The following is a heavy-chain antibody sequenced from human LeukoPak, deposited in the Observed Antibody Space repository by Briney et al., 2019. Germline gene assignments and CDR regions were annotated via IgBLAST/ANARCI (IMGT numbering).Heavy chain of an antibody. CDR1: GGSFSGYY. V-gene: IGHV4-34*01. Sequence: PSETLSLTCAVYGGSFSGYYWSWIRQPPGKGLEWIGEIYHSQSTKYNPSLTSRVTISVDTSKNRFSLKLSSVTATDTAVYYCARGTGPFYWGQGTLVTVSS. J-gene: IGHJ4*02. CDR3: ARGTGPFY. D-gene: IGHD1-14*01. CDR2: IYHSQST.